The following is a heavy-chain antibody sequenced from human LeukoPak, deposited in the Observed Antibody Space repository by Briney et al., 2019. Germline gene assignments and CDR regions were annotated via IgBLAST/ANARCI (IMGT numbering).Heavy chain of an antibody. CDR3: AKSPFSGNYRLFDY. J-gene: IGHJ4*02. CDR1: GLTFSNYA. Sequence: GGSLRLSCTTSGLTFSNYAMNWVRQSPGKGLEWVSSISDSGGSTYYADSVKGRFTISRDNSKNTLYPQMNSLRAEDTAVYYCAKSPFSGNYRLFDYWGQGTLVTVSS. D-gene: IGHD1-26*01. V-gene: IGHV3-23*01. CDR2: ISDSGGST.